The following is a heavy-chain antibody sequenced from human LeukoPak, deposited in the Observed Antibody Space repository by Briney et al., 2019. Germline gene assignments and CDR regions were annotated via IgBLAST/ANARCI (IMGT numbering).Heavy chain of an antibody. J-gene: IGHJ4*02. V-gene: IGHV3-7*01. CDR2: IKQDGNEK. Sequence: GGSLRLSCAASEFTFSSYAMSWVRQAPGKGLEWVANIKQDGNEKYYADSVKGRFTISRDNGKNSLDLQMNSLRADDTAVYYCARDTLGEGEDANYAVYYFDYWGQGTVVTVSS. D-gene: IGHD4/OR15-4a*01. CDR1: EFTFSSYA. CDR3: ARDTLGEGEDANYAVYYFDY.